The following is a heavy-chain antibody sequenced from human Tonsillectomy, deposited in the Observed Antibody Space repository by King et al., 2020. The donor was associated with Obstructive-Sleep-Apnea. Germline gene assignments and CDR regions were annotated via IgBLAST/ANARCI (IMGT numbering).Heavy chain of an antibody. CDR3: ARDRVGRDGYNRFDY. V-gene: IGHV4-59*01. Sequence: QLQESGPGLVKPSETLSLTCIVSGGSFSSYYWSWIRQPPGKGLEWIGYIYYSGSTNYNPSLKSRVTISVDTSKNQFSLKLSSVTAADTAVYYCARDRVGRDGYNRFDYWGQGTLVTVSS. D-gene: IGHD5-24*01. CDR1: GGSFSSYY. CDR2: IYYSGST. J-gene: IGHJ4*02.